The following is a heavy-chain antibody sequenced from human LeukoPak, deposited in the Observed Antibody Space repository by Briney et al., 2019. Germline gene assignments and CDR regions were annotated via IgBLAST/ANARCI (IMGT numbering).Heavy chain of an antibody. CDR3: ARGTELTRTSGHYSFDY. J-gene: IGHJ4*02. CDR1: AGSINTYF. D-gene: IGHD1-7*01. Sequence: SETLSLTCTVSAGSINTYFWTWVRQPAGKGLEWIGRISGSGTAYYNPSLESRVTISLDTANNQLFLRMTSVSAADTAVYYCARGTELTRTSGHYSFDYWGQGPLVSVSS. V-gene: IGHV4-4*07. CDR2: ISGSGTA.